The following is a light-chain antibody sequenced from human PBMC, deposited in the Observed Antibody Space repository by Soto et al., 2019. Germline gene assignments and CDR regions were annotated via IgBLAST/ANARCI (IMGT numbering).Light chain of an antibody. CDR3: QQYNSYSPSWT. CDR2: KAS. V-gene: IGKV1-5*03. J-gene: IGKJ1*01. Sequence: DIQMTQSPSTLSASVGDRVTITCRASQSISSWLAWYQQKPGKAPKLLLYKASSLESGVPSRFSGSGSGTEFTLTISSLQPDDFATYYCQQYNSYSPSWTFGQGTNVEIK. CDR1: QSISSW.